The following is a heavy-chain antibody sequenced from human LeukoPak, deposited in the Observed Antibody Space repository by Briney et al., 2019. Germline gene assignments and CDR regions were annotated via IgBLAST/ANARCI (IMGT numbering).Heavy chain of an antibody. CDR2: IYYSGST. V-gene: IGHV4-59*01. CDR3: AREEKILMGITMVRGATKYYYYMDV. J-gene: IGHJ6*03. D-gene: IGHD3-10*01. Sequence: PSETLSLTCTVSGGSISSYYWSWIRQPPGEGLEWIGYIYYSGSTNYNPSLKSRVTISVDTSKNQFSLKLSSVTAADTAVYYCAREEKILMGITMVRGATKYYYYMDVWGKGTTVTVSS. CDR1: GGSISSYY.